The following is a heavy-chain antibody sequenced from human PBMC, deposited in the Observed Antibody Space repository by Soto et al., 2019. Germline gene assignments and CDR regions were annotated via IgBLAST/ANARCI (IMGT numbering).Heavy chain of an antibody. D-gene: IGHD2-15*01. V-gene: IGHV3-48*02. J-gene: IGHJ4*02. Sequence: PGGSLRLSCAASGFTFSSYSMNWVRQAPGKGLEWVSYISSSSSTIYYADSVKGRFTIFRDNAKNSLYLQMNSLRDEDTAVYYCARDQAGYCSGGSRSFLLDYWGQGTLVIVSS. CDR3: ARDQAGYCSGGSRSFLLDY. CDR1: GFTFSSYS. CDR2: ISSSSSTI.